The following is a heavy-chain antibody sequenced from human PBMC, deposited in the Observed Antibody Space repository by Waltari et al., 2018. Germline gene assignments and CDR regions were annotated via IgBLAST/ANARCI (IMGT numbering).Heavy chain of an antibody. Sequence: QLQLQESGPGLVKPSGTLSLTCAVSGDSVTSTYWWSWVRQSPGKGLEWIGQVHGSGRPNYNPSFAVRVTVSLDIINNQFSLEVTSATAADTAVYFCARDRGRGLYLDSWGPGILVTVSA. D-gene: IGHD2-15*01. CDR2: VHGSGRP. CDR1: GDSVTSTYW. J-gene: IGHJ4*02. CDR3: ARDRGRGLYLDS. V-gene: IGHV4-4*02.